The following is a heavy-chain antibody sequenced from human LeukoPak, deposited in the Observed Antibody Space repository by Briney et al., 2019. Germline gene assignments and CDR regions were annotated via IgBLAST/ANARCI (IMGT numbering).Heavy chain of an antibody. Sequence: GGSLRLSCEVSGFTLNKAWMTWVRQAPGKGLEWVGRIKRKRDGGTTDYAVPVKGRFTISRDDSKNTLYLQMNSLKNEDTAVYFCSKIGTGFDNWGQGTLVTVSS. CDR2: IKRKRDGGTT. D-gene: IGHD3-10*01. V-gene: IGHV3-15*01. J-gene: IGHJ4*02. CDR3: SKIGTGFDN. CDR1: GFTLNKAW.